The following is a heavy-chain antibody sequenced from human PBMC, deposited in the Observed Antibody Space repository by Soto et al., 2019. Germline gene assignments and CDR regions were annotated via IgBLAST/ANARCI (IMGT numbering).Heavy chain of an antibody. D-gene: IGHD4-4*01. J-gene: IGHJ6*02. Sequence: GESLKISCKGSGYSFTSYWIGWVRQMPGKGLEWMGIIYPGDSDTRYSPSFQGQVTISADKSISTAYLQWSSLKASDTAMYYCARHRMTTVTDYYYYGMDVWGQGTTVTDSS. CDR3: ARHRMTTVTDYYYYGMDV. CDR2: IYPGDSDT. CDR1: GYSFTSYW. V-gene: IGHV5-51*01.